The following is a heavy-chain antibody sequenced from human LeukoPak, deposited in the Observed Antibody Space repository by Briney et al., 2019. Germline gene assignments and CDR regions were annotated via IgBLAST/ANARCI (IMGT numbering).Heavy chain of an antibody. Sequence: PSETLSLTCTVSGGSISSSSYYWGWIRQPPGKGLEWIGSIYYSGSTYHNPSLKSRVTISVDTSKNQFSLKLSSVTAADTAVYYCASLGSGYHLDYWGQGTLVTVSS. V-gene: IGHV4-39*07. D-gene: IGHD5-12*01. J-gene: IGHJ4*02. CDR2: IYYSGST. CDR1: GGSISSSSYY. CDR3: ASLGSGYHLDY.